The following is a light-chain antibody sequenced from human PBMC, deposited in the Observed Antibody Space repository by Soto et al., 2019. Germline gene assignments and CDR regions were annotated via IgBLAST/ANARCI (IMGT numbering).Light chain of an antibody. V-gene: IGKV3-15*01. CDR3: QQGRNCPLT. Sequence: EIVLTQAPATLSASPGEGATLSCKAGQNVYNNLAWYQQRPGQPPRLLIYDASTRATGISARFSGSGYGTEFTLTISSLQSEDFAVYFCQQGRNCPLTFGGGTKVDIK. CDR2: DAS. J-gene: IGKJ4*01. CDR1: QNVYNN.